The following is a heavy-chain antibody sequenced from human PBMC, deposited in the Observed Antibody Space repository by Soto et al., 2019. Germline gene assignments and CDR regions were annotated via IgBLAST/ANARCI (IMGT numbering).Heavy chain of an antibody. CDR3: ARVYYDYSWGSYPLVY. V-gene: IGHV3-7*01. Sequence: EVQLVESGGGLVQPGGSLRLSCAASGFTFSSHWMSWVRQAPGKGLEWLASIKQDGSEKQYVDSVKGRFTISSDNAKNSLYLQMNSLRVEDTAVYYCARVYYDYSWGSYPLVYWGQGTLVTVS. D-gene: IGHD3-16*02. CDR2: IKQDGSEK. J-gene: IGHJ4*02. CDR1: GFTFSSHW.